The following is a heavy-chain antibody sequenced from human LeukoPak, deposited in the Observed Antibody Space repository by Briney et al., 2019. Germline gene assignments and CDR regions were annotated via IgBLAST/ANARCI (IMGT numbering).Heavy chain of an antibody. V-gene: IGHV3-48*02. D-gene: IGHD2-15*01. CDR1: GFTFNIFS. Sequence: GGSLRLSCAASGFTFNIFSMNWVRQAPGKGLEWLSYIGSSGDGAIFYRDSVKGRFTVSRDNAKNSLYLQMDSLRDEDTAVYYRARGVGYCSGGRCYNWFDSWGQGTLVTVSS. CDR2: IGSSGDGAI. J-gene: IGHJ5*01. CDR3: ARGVGYCSGGRCYNWFDS.